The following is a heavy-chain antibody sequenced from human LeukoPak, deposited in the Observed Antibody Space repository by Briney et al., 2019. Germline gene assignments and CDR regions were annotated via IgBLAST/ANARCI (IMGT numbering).Heavy chain of an antibody. CDR2: ISAYNGNT. CDR1: GYTHTSYG. V-gene: IGHV1-18*01. J-gene: IGHJ4*02. CDR3: AREKGNWNVPYYFDY. D-gene: IGHD1-20*01. Sequence: GASVKVSCMASGYTHTSYGLSWVRQAPGQGREGMGWISAYNGNTNDAQKLQGRVTLTPDTSTRTAYMELRRLRYDDTAVYYCAREKGNWNVPYYFDYWGQGTLVTVSS.